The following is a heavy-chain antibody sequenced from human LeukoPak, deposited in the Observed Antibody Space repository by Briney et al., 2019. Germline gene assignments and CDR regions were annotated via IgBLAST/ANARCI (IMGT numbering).Heavy chain of an antibody. J-gene: IGHJ5*02. V-gene: IGHV3-30*18. Sequence: TGGSLRLSCAASGFTFSSYGMHWVRQAPGKGLEWVAVTSYDGSNKYYADSVKGRFTISRDNSKNTLYLQMNSLRAEDTAVYYCAKDKGQQLLLNWFDPWGQGTLVTVSS. CDR3: AKDKGQQLLLNWFDP. CDR1: GFTFSSYG. D-gene: IGHD2-2*01. CDR2: TSYDGSNK.